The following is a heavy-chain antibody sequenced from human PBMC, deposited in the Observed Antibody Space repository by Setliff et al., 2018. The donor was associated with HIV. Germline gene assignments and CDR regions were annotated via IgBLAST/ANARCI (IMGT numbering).Heavy chain of an antibody. CDR2: INHSGRT. CDR3: AREDTTGYYSLSAFDI. J-gene: IGHJ3*02. V-gene: IGHV4-34*01. CDR1: GGSFTNYF. Sequence: PSETLSLTFAVYGGSFTNYFWSWIRQSPGKGLEWIGEINHSGRTKYNPSLKSRVTISVDTSKNQFSLKLKSVTAADPVVYYCAREDTTGYYSLSAFDIWGQGTLVTVSS. D-gene: IGHD3-22*01.